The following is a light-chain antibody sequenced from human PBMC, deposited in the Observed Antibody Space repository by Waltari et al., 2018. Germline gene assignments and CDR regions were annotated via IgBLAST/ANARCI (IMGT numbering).Light chain of an antibody. CDR1: QCISRY. CDR2: GAS. V-gene: IGKV3-20*01. Sequence: EIMLTQSPVSLSLSPGERATLSCRASQCISRYLAWYQQKPGQAPRLLIYGASNRATGIPPRFSGSGSGTDFSLTISGLEPEDSAVYYCQHHFRLPATFGQGTKVEIK. CDR3: QHHFRLPAT. J-gene: IGKJ1*01.